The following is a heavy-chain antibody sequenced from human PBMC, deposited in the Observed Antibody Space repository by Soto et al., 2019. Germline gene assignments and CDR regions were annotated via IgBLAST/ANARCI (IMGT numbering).Heavy chain of an antibody. D-gene: IGHD2-15*01. J-gene: IGHJ5*01. V-gene: IGHV4-30-4*01. CDR1: GGCIIIVDYF. Sequence: TVSRTGVDSGGCIIIVDYFWAWLRQPPGQALEYIGYIYKSATTYYNPSFESRVAISLDTSKSQFSLNVTSLTAADTAVYFCARGRYCLTGRCFPNWFDSWGQGTLVTVSS. CDR2: IYKSATT. CDR3: ARGRYCLTGRCFPNWFDS.